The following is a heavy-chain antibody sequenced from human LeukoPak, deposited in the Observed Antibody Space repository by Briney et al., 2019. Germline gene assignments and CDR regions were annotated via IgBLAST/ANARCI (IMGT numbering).Heavy chain of an antibody. Sequence: SETLSLTCTVSGDSISSGYYWVWIRQPPGKGLEWIGSIHYSGSTYYNPSLKSRVTISVDTSKTQFSLKLSSVAAADTAVYYCASHRNYYMDVWGKGTPVTVSS. CDR3: ASHRNYYMDV. V-gene: IGHV4-39*01. J-gene: IGHJ6*03. CDR1: GDSISSGYY. CDR2: IHYSGST.